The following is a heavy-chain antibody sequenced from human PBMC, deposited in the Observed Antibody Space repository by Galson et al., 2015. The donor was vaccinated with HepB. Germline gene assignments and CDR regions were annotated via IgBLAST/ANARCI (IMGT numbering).Heavy chain of an antibody. CDR3: ARDLAHCTNGVCYWDY. Sequence: SVTVSCKASGYTFTRYGINWLRQAPGQSLEWMGWITAYNGDTNYAQNLQGRVTLTTDTSTTTAYMELRSLRSDDTAVYYCARDLAHCTNGVCYWDYWGQGTLVTVSS. CDR1: GYTFTRYG. CDR2: ITAYNGDT. D-gene: IGHD2-8*01. V-gene: IGHV1-18*01. J-gene: IGHJ4*02.